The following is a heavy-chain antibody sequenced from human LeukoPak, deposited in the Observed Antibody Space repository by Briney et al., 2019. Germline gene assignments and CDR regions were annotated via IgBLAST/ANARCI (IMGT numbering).Heavy chain of an antibody. V-gene: IGHV3-53*01. CDR1: GFTVSSTY. J-gene: IGHJ6*03. CDR2: IYGGGSA. D-gene: IGHD3-22*01. CDR3: AREGTAYDSRRPYYYYYMDV. Sequence: GGSLRLSCAASGFTVSSTYMNWVRQAPGKGLEWISVIYGGGSAYYADSAKGRFTISRDKFKNTLYLQMNSLRAEGTAVYYCAREGTAYDSRRPYYYYYMDVWGKGTTVTVSS.